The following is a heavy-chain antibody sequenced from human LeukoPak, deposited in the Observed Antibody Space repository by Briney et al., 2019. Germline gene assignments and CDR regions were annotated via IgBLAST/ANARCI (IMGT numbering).Heavy chain of an antibody. J-gene: IGHJ4*02. Sequence: GGSLRLSCAASGFTFSSYEMNWVRQAPGKGLEWISYISSSGSTMYYADSVRGRFSISRDNAKNSLYLQMNSLRAEDTAVYYCARGMYSSSSQGDYWGQGTLVTVSS. CDR2: ISSSGSTM. CDR1: GFTFSSYE. V-gene: IGHV3-48*03. CDR3: ARGMYSSSSQGDY. D-gene: IGHD6-6*01.